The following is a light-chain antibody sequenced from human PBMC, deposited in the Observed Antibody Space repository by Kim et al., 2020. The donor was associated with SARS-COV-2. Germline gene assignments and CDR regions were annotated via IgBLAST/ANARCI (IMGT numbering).Light chain of an antibody. J-gene: IGLJ2*01. CDR3: TSYTSSDTLV. Sequence: QSALTQPASVSGSPGQSITISCTGTNSDIGGYNFVSWYQQHPGKAPKLLIYDVLDRPSGISNRFSGSKSGNTASLTISGLQAEDEADYYCTSYTSSDTLVFGGGTKLIVL. CDR2: DVL. V-gene: IGLV2-14*03. CDR1: NSDIGGYNF.